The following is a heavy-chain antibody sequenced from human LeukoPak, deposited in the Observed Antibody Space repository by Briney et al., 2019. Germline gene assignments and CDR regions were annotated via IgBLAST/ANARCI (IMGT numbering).Heavy chain of an antibody. CDR3: ARVVEDYDFWSGYNYYYYYMDV. Sequence: PSETLSLTCTVSGGSISSYYWSWIRQPAGKGLEWIGRIYTSRSTNYNPSLKSRVTISVDTSKNQFSLKLGSVAAADTAVYYCARVVEDYDFWSGYNYYYYYMDVWGKGTTVTVSS. J-gene: IGHJ6*03. CDR2: IYTSRST. V-gene: IGHV4-4*07. CDR1: GGSISSYY. D-gene: IGHD3-3*01.